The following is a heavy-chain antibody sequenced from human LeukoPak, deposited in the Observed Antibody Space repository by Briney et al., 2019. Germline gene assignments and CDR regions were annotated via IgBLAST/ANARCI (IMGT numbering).Heavy chain of an antibody. CDR1: GCSISSSSYY. CDR3: ARHGAEGEYYYYYYMDV. Sequence: PSETLSLTCTVSGCSISSSSYYWGWIRQPPGKVLEWIGSIYYSGSTYYNPSLKSRVTISVDTAKNQFSLELSSVTAADTAVYYCARHGAEGEYYYYYYMDVWGKGTTVTVPS. V-gene: IGHV4-39*01. CDR2: IYYSGST. D-gene: IGHD3-10*01. J-gene: IGHJ6*03.